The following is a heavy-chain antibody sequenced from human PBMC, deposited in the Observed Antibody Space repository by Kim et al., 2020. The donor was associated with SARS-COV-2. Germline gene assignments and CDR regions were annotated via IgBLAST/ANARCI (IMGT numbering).Heavy chain of an antibody. Sequence: GGSLRLSCAASGFTFRSYAFHWVRQAPGKGLEWVAVIWSDANKIYYADSVKGRFTIPRDNSKNTLYLQMNRLRAEDTTVYYCARGSSRFFNYYAMDVWGQGTTVTVSS. V-gene: IGHV3-33*01. CDR3: ARGSSRFFNYYAMDV. CDR2: IWSDANKI. J-gene: IGHJ6*02. D-gene: IGHD3-10*01. CDR1: GFTFRSYA.